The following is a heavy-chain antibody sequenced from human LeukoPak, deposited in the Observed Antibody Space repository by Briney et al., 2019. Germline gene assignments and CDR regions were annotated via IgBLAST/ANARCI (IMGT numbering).Heavy chain of an antibody. CDR1: GFTFSSYS. Sequence: GGSLRLSCAASGFTFSSYSMNWVRQAPGKGLEWVSSISSSSSYIYYADSVKGRFTISRDNAKNSLYLQMNSLRAEDTAVYYCARDGGNILTGYYPRYWGQGTLVTVSS. J-gene: IGHJ4*02. V-gene: IGHV3-21*01. D-gene: IGHD3-9*01. CDR3: ARDGGNILTGYYPRY. CDR2: ISSSSSYI.